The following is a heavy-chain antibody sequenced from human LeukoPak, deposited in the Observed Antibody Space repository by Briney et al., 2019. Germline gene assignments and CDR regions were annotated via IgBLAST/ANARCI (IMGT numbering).Heavy chain of an antibody. CDR2: IYSGGST. CDR3: AKELSLRYCSGGSCYRAPDY. Sequence: GGSLRLSCAASGFTVSSNYMSWVRQAPGKGLEWVSVIYSGGSTYYADSVKGRFTISRDNSKNTLYLQMNSLRAEDTAVYYCAKELSLRYCSGGSCYRAPDYWGQGTLVTVSS. D-gene: IGHD2-15*01. CDR1: GFTVSSNY. J-gene: IGHJ4*02. V-gene: IGHV3-53*01.